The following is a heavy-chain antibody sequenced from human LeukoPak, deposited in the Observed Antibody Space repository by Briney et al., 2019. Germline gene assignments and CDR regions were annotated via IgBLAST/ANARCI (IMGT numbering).Heavy chain of an antibody. Sequence: SETLSLTCTVSGGSISTYYWSWIRQPPGKGLEWIGYIYYSGSTNYNPSLKSRVTISVDTSKNQFSLKLSSVTAADTAVYYCVSLTGNSDAFDIWGQGTMVTVSS. V-gene: IGHV4-59*01. D-gene: IGHD4-23*01. CDR3: VSLTGNSDAFDI. CDR2: IYYSGST. CDR1: GGSISTYY. J-gene: IGHJ3*02.